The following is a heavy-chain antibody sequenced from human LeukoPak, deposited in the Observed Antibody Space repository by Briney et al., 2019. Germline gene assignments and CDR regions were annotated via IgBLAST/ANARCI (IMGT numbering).Heavy chain of an antibody. Sequence: ASVKVSCKASGYTFTSYDINWVRQATGQGLEWMGWMNPNSGNTGYAQKFQGRVTMTRNTSISTAYMELSSLRSEDTAVYYCARDPMTSQGRDYYYGMDVWGQGTTVTVSS. D-gene: IGHD2-21*02. CDR1: GYTFTSYD. V-gene: IGHV1-8*01. J-gene: IGHJ6*02. CDR2: MNPNSGNT. CDR3: ARDPMTSQGRDYYYGMDV.